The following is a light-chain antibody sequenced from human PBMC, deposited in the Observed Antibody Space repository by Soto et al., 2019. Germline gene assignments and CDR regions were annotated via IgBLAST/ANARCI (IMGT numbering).Light chain of an antibody. CDR1: NSNIGSYS. CDR3: AAWDDSLNGPV. Sequence: QSVLTQPPSASGTPGQRVTISCSGSNSNIGSYSVNWYRHLPGTAPKLLVFSDDQRLSGVPDRFSGSKSGPSASLAISGLQSEDEADYYCAAWDDSLNGPVFGGGTKVTVL. J-gene: IGLJ2*01. CDR2: SDD. V-gene: IGLV1-44*01.